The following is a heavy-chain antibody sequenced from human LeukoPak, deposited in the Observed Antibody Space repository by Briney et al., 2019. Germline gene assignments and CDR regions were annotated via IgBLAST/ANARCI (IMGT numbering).Heavy chain of an antibody. J-gene: IGHJ4*02. CDR2: MYTSGST. CDR3: ARAETGYSSGWYRGFDY. V-gene: IGHV4-4*07. D-gene: IGHD6-19*01. Sequence: PSETLSLTCTVSGDSMSTYYWSWIRQPARKGLEWIGRMYTSGSTNYNPSLKSRVTMSLDLSKNQFSLKLSSVTAVDTAVYYCARAETGYSSGWYRGFDYWGQGTLVTVSS. CDR1: GDSMSTYY.